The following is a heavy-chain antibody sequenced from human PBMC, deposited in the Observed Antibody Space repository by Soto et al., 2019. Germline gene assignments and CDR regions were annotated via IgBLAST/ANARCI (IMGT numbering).Heavy chain of an antibody. J-gene: IGHJ6*02. D-gene: IGHD6-13*01. Sequence: QVQLVESGGGVVQPGRSLRLSCAASGFTFSSYGMHWVRQAPGKGLEWVAVISYDGSNKYYADSVKGRFTISRDSSKNTLYLQVNSLRAEGTAVYYCAKDIAAADFYYYGMDVWGLGTTVTVSS. CDR1: GFTFSSYG. CDR3: AKDIAAADFYYYGMDV. V-gene: IGHV3-30*18. CDR2: ISYDGSNK.